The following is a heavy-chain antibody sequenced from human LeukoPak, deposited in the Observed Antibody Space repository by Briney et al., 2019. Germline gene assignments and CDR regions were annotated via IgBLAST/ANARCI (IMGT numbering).Heavy chain of an antibody. V-gene: IGHV3-48*01. J-gene: IGHJ4*02. CDR1: LFSFSSYS. D-gene: IGHD2/OR15-2a*01. CDR3: ARDYVYAFDY. Sequence: PGCALPLSRPPSLFSFSSYSINWVRQAPRKGLEWVSYNSGDGNDKHYTDSVKGRFTISRDNAKNALYLQMNSLRAEDTAVYFCARDYVYAFDYWGQGTLVTVSS. CDR2: NSGDGNDK.